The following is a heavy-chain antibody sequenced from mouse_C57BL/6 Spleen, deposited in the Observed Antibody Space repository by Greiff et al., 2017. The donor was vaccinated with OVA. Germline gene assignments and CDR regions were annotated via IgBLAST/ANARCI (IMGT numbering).Heavy chain of an antibody. CDR3: ERAYSVAMDY. D-gene: IGHD2-12*01. Sequence: EVKLMESGGGLVKPGGSLKLSCAASGFTFSDYGMHWVRQAPEKGLEWVAYISSGSSTIYYADTVKGRVTITRANAKNTPFMQMTRLRSWVTAMYYCERAYSVAMDYWGQGTSVTVSS. CDR1: GFTFSDYG. J-gene: IGHJ4*01. CDR2: ISSGSSTI. V-gene: IGHV5-17*01.